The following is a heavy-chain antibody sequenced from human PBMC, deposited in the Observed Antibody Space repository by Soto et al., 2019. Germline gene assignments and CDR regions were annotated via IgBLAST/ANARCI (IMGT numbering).Heavy chain of an antibody. J-gene: IGHJ5*02. Sequence: GGSLRLSCAASGFTFSTYAMHWVRQAPGKGLEWVAVISYDGSKRYYADSVKGRFTISRDNSKNTLYLQMNSLRAEDTAVYYWARDFDRSYSSAWPWGQGTLVTVSS. CDR1: GFTFSTYA. D-gene: IGHD6-19*01. CDR2: ISYDGSKR. CDR3: ARDFDRSYSSAWP. V-gene: IGHV3-30-3*01.